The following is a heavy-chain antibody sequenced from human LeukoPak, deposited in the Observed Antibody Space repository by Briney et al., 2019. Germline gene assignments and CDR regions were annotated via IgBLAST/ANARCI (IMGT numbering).Heavy chain of an antibody. D-gene: IGHD4-17*01. J-gene: IGHJ4*02. CDR1: GFTFSNYE. CDR2: ISSSGLTM. Sequence: GESLKISCAASGFTFSNYEMNWVRQAPGRGLEWVSYISSSGLTMYYADSVKGRFIISRDNAKNSLYLQMNSLRAEDTAVYYCARRTTGDDYWGQGTLVTVSS. V-gene: IGHV3-48*03. CDR3: ARRTTGDDY.